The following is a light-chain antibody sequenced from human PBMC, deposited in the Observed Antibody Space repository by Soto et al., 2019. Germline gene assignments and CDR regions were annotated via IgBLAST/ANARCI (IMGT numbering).Light chain of an antibody. Sequence: DIPMTQSPSSLSASVGDRVTITCRASQGIRNDLAWYQQKPGKAPKRLIYDATSLQSGVPSRFSGSGSGTEFPLTISSLQPEDFATYYCLQHNNYPPITFGQGTRLEIK. J-gene: IGKJ5*01. CDR3: LQHNNYPPIT. V-gene: IGKV1-17*01. CDR2: DAT. CDR1: QGIRND.